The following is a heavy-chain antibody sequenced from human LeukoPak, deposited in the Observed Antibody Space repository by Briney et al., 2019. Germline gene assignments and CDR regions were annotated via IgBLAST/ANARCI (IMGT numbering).Heavy chain of an antibody. J-gene: IGHJ4*02. CDR1: GYTFTGYY. D-gene: IGHD6-13*01. CDR3: AVSGYSSSWPTEDFDY. V-gene: IGHV1-2*02. Sequence: ASVKVSCKSSGYTFTGYYMHWVRQAPGQGLEWMGWINPNSGGTNYAQKFQGRVTMTRDTSISTAYMELSRLRSDDTAVYYCAVSGYSSSWPTEDFDYWGQGTLVTVSS. CDR2: INPNSGGT.